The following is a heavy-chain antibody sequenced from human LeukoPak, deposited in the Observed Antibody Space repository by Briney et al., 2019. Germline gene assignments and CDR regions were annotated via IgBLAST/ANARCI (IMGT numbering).Heavy chain of an antibody. Sequence: GASVKVSCKVSGGTFSSYAISWVRQAPGQGLEWMGGIIPIFGTANYAQKFQGRVTITADESTSTAYMELSSLRSEDTAVYYCARSSGSSYYYYYYGMDVWGQGTTVTVSS. D-gene: IGHD3-10*01. J-gene: IGHJ6*02. CDR1: GGTFSSYA. V-gene: IGHV1-69*13. CDR3: ARSSGSSYYYYYYGMDV. CDR2: IIPIFGTA.